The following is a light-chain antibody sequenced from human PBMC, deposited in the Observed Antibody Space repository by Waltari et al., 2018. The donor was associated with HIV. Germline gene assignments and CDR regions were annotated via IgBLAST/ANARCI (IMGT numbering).Light chain of an antibody. CDR3: SPYGDNIRVL. V-gene: IGLV2-8*01. CDR2: EVS. CDR1: SSDIGAYDS. J-gene: IGLJ2*01. Sequence: QSALTQPPSASGSLGQSVTISCTGSSSDIGAYDSVSWFQQHPNNAPKLLLYEVSKRPSGVPDRFSGSRSGETAFLSVSGLQPDDTAGYFCSPYGDNIRVLFGGGTNLTVL.